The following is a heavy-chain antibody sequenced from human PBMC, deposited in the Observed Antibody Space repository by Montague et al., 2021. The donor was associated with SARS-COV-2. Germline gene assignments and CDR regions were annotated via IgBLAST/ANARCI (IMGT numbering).Heavy chain of an antibody. D-gene: IGHD1-26*01. V-gene: IGHV4-59*02. CDR1: GASVSHDF. Sequence: SETLSLTCTVSGASVSHDFWTWIRQPPGQGLEWIGYVYYSRSSSYNPSLTRRVSIAVDTSKNQFSLSLSTVTAADTAIYYCVRDPAPSESGTFYDYWGQGTMVAVSS. CDR3: VRDPAPSESGTFYDY. CDR2: VYYSRSS. J-gene: IGHJ4*03.